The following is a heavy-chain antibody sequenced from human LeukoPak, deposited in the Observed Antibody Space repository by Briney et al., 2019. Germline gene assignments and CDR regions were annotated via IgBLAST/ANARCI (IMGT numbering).Heavy chain of an antibody. CDR2: INHSGNT. CDR1: GGSFSGYY. J-gene: IGHJ4*02. CDR3: ATNSGTVFDY. Sequence: PSETLSLTCAVYGGSFSGYYWSWLRQPPGKGLEWIGEINHSGNTNYHPSLKSRVTISVDTSKNQISLKPSCVTAAHPDVYYCATNSGTVFDYWGEGALVTVSS. D-gene: IGHD1-1*01. V-gene: IGHV4-34*01.